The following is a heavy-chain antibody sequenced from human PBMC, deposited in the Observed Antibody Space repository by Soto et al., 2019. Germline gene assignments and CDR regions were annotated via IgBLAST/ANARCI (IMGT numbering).Heavy chain of an antibody. CDR1: GFTFSNAW. CDR3: TTDAAAWRYYGSGGLILAY. Sequence: GGSLRLSCAASGFTFSNAWMNWVRQAPGKGLEWVGRIKSKTDRGTTDYAAPVKGRFTISRDDSKNTLYLQMNSLKTEDTAVYYCTTDAAAWRYYGSGGLILAYWGQGTLVTVSS. D-gene: IGHD3-10*01. CDR2: IKSKTDRGTT. V-gene: IGHV3-15*07. J-gene: IGHJ4*02.